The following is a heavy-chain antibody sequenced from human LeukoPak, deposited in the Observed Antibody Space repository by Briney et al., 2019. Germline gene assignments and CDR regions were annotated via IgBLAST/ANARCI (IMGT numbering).Heavy chain of an antibody. D-gene: IGHD6-13*01. CDR2: IYYSGST. J-gene: IGHJ4*02. Sequence: SETLSLTCSVSGGSINRYYWSWIRQPPGKGLEWIGYIYYSGSTNYNPSLKSRVTISVDTSKNQFSLKLSSVTAADTAVYYCARGLAAAGTSYFDYWGQGTLVTVSS. V-gene: IGHV4-59*01. CDR1: GGSINRYY. CDR3: ARGLAAAGTSYFDY.